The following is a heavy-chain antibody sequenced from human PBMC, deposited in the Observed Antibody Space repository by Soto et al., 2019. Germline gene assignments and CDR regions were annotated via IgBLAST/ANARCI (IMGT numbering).Heavy chain of an antibody. Sequence: GGSLRLSCAASGFTFSSYAMHWVRQAPGKGQEYVSAISSNGGGTYYADSVKGRFTISRDNSKNTLYRQMGSLRAEDMAVYYCARGVSMTTIGSMDVWGQGTTVTVSS. CDR1: GFTFSSYA. CDR2: ISSNGGGT. J-gene: IGHJ6*02. D-gene: IGHD4-17*01. CDR3: ARGVSMTTIGSMDV. V-gene: IGHV3-64*02.